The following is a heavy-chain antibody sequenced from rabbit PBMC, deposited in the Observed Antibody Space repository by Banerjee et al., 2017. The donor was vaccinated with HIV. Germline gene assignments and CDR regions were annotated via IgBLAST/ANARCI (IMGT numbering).Heavy chain of an antibody. J-gene: IGHJ4*01. V-gene: IGHV1S40*01. CDR1: GFSFSSNYY. CDR3: ARVDDGSIGFNL. Sequence: QSLEESGGDLVKPGASLTLTCTASGFSFSSNYYMCWIRQAPGKGLEWIACIYGGSSGGTDYASWAKGRFTISKTSSTTVTLQMTSLTAADTATYFCARVDDGSIGFNLWGQGTLVTVS. CDR2: IYGGSSGGT. D-gene: IGHD4-2*01.